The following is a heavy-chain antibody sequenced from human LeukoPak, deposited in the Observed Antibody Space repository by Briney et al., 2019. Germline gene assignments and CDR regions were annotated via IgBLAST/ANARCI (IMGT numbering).Heavy chain of an antibody. CDR1: GIAVSTDY. D-gene: IGHD4-17*01. Sequence: GGSLRLSCVASGIAVSTDYITWVRQAPGKGLEWVSIIYSEGSTYYADSVKGRFTISRDISKNTLYLQMDSLRAEDTAVYYCARLRETTVTRDDSYYYMDVWGKGTTVTVSS. J-gene: IGHJ6*03. CDR2: IYSEGST. V-gene: IGHV3-66*04. CDR3: ARLRETTVTRDDSYYYMDV.